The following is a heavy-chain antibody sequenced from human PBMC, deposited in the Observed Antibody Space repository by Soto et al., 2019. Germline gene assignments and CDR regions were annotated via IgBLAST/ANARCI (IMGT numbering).Heavy chain of an antibody. CDR2: ISYDGSNK. V-gene: IGHV3-30*18. J-gene: IGHJ4*02. D-gene: IGHD3-3*01. CDR3: AKPYDFWNYFDY. CDR1: GFTFSSYG. Sequence: GSLRLSCAASGFTFSSYGMHWVRQAPGKGLEWVAVISYDGSNKYYADSVKGRFTISRDNSKNTLYLQMNSLRAEDTAVYYCAKPYDFWNYFDYWGQGTLVTVSS.